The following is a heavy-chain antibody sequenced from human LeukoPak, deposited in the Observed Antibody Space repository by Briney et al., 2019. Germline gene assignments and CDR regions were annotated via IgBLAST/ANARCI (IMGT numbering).Heavy chain of an antibody. D-gene: IGHD6-19*01. Sequence: AGGSLRLSCEASGFTFTSYAMHWVRQAPGKGLEWVSSISASGSGTFYTDSMNGRFTISRDNAKKTLFLQMKNLRLGDTALYYCAKGRDTSGRQNFDFWGQGTLVTVSS. CDR2: ISASGSGT. CDR1: GFTFTSYA. J-gene: IGHJ4*02. CDR3: AKGRDTSGRQNFDF. V-gene: IGHV3-23*01.